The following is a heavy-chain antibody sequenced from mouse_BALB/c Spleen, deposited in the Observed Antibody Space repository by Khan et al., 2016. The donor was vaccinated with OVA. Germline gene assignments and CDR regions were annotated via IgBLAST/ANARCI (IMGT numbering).Heavy chain of an antibody. J-gene: IGHJ3*01. V-gene: IGHV1-20*01. CDR2: INPYTYNI. CDR1: GYSFTAYY. D-gene: IGHD2-14*01. CDR3: ARGYDFFAS. Sequence: VQLKQSGPDLVKTGASVKISCMASGYSFTAYYMNWVRLSHGKSLECIGRINPYTYNINYNQKFKGKAILTVDTSSSTAYMELRSLTSEDSAVYFCARGYDFFASWGQGTRVTVSA.